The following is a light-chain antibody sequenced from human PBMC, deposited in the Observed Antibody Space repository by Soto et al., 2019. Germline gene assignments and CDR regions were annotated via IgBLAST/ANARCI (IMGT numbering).Light chain of an antibody. CDR3: QQRGNWPRT. V-gene: IGKV3D-20*02. CDR1: QSVSSSY. Sequence: EIVLTQSPGTLSLSPGERATLSCRASQSVSSSYLAWYQQKPGQAPRLLIYDASNRATGIPGRFSGSGSGTDFTLTISSLEPEDFAVYYCQQRGNWPRTFGQGTKVDIK. CDR2: DAS. J-gene: IGKJ1*01.